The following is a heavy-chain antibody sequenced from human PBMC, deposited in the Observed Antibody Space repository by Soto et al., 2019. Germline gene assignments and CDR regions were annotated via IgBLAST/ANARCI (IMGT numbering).Heavy chain of an antibody. CDR3: ARNDILTGPYYMDV. CDR2: IYYSGST. J-gene: IGHJ6*03. CDR1: GGSISSYY. V-gene: IGHV4-59*12. D-gene: IGHD3-9*01. Sequence: PSETLSLTCTVSGGSISSYYWSWIRQPPGKGLEWIGYIYYSGSTNYNPSLKSRVTISVDKSKNQFSLKLSSVTAADTAVYYCARNDILTGPYYMDVWGKGTTVTVSS.